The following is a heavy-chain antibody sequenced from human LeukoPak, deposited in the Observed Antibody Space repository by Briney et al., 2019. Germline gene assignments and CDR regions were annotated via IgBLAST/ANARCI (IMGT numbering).Heavy chain of an antibody. CDR2: IKTKLRNYAT. Sequence: GGSLRLSCAPSRFTSSGSDIHRVPQASGRGLEWVGRIKTKLRNYATAYAASVKGRFTISRDDSGDTAYLQMNSLKTEDTAVYYCTTYISGHYWGQGTLVTVSS. V-gene: IGHV3-73*01. CDR3: TTYISGHY. D-gene: IGHD1-20*01. J-gene: IGHJ4*02. CDR1: RFTSSGSD.